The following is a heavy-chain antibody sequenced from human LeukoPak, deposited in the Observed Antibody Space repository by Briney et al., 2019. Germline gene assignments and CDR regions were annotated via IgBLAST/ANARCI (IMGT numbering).Heavy chain of an antibody. CDR3: ATGAAAGELDY. CDR2: FDPEDGET. Sequence: GASVKVSCKASGGTFSSYAISWVRQAPGKGLEWMGGFDPEDGETIYAQKFQGRVTMTEDTSTDTAYMELSSLRSEDTAVYYCATGAAAGELDYWGQGTLVTVSS. CDR1: GGTFSSYA. V-gene: IGHV1-24*01. J-gene: IGHJ4*02. D-gene: IGHD6-13*01.